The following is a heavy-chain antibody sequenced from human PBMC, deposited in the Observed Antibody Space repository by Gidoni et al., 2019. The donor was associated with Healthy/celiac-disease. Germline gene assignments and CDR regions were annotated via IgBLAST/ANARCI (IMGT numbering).Heavy chain of an antibody. CDR3: ARVTTGYFDL. J-gene: IGHJ2*01. Sequence: QLQMQESGPGLVKPSETLSLTCTVSGGSISSSSYYWGWVRQPPGKGLEWIGSIYYTGTTYYNPSFKSRVTISVDTSKNQFSLKLSSVTAADTAVYYCARVTTGYFDLWGRGTLVTVSS. D-gene: IGHD2-21*02. V-gene: IGHV4-39*01. CDR1: GGSISSSSYY. CDR2: IYYTGTT.